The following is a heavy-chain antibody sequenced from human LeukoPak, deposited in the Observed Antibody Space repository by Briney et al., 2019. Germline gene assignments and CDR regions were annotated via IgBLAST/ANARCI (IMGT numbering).Heavy chain of an antibody. CDR2: ISAYNGNT. D-gene: IGHD6-13*01. Sequence: ASVKVSCKASGYTFTSYGISWVRQAPGQGLEWMGWISAYNGNTNYAQKLQGRVTMTTDTSTSTAYMELRSLRSDDTAVYYCGRETTGIAAAGGYFYFFYGMDVWGQGTTVTVSS. CDR1: GYTFTSYG. J-gene: IGHJ6*02. CDR3: GRETTGIAAAGGYFYFFYGMDV. V-gene: IGHV1-18*01.